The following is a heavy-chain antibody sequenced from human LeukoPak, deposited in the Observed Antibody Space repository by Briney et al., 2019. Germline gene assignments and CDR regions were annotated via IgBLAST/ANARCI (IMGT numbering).Heavy chain of an antibody. V-gene: IGHV4-59*01. CDR3: ATVASGWYPDY. CDR2: IDSSGIT. J-gene: IGHJ4*02. CDR1: GGSISSYY. D-gene: IGHD6-19*01. Sequence: PSETLSLTCTVSGGSISSYYWSWIWQPPGPGLEWMGYIDSSGITNYNSSLNSRVTISLDTSQNQFSLKLNSVTAADTAVYYCATVASGWYPDYWGQGALVTVAS.